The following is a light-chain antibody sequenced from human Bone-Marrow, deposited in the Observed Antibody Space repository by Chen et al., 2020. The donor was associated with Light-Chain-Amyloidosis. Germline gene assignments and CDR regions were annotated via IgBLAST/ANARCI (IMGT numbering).Light chain of an antibody. CDR3: HQYGNSPKT. CDR1: LSVSSDY. J-gene: IGKJ1*01. CDR2: GAS. Sequence: EIVLTQSPGTLSLSPGERATLSCRASLSVSSDYLAWSQQKPGQAPRVLISGASSRATGIPDRFSGSGSGTDFTLTISRLEPEDFAVYYCHQYGNSPKTFGQGTKVEIK. V-gene: IGKV3-20*01.